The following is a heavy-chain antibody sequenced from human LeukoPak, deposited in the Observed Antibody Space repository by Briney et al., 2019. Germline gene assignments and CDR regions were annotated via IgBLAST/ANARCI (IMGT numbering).Heavy chain of an antibody. D-gene: IGHD3-10*01. CDR1: GFTFSDAW. CDR3: AAVRGGGAFDI. Sequence: GGSLRLSCVASGFTFSDAWMSWVRQAPGKGLEWVGRFKSKSAGGTTDYAAPVKGRFTVSRDDSQNTLSLQMNSLKTEDTAVYYCAAVRGGGAFDIWGPGTLVTVSS. CDR2: FKSKSAGGTT. V-gene: IGHV3-15*01. J-gene: IGHJ3*02.